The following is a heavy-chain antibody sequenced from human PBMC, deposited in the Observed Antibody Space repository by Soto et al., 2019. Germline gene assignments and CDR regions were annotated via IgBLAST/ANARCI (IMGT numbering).Heavy chain of an antibody. CDR2: IGTSGDT. CDR1: GFTFSRYD. Sequence: EVQVVESGGGLVQPGGSLRLSCAASGFTFSRYDMHWVRQATGRGLEWVSGIGTSGDTYYAGSVKGRFTISREKAKNAVYLRMNSRRAGETAAYYCARGAVGFDPWGQGTLVAVSS. V-gene: IGHV3-13*04. J-gene: IGHJ5*02. CDR3: ARGAVGFDP.